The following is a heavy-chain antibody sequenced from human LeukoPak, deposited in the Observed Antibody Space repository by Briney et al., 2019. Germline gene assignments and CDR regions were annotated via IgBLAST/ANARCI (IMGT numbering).Heavy chain of an antibody. D-gene: IGHD3-3*01. V-gene: IGHV3-30*02. CDR2: IRYDGGTK. J-gene: IGHJ4*02. Sequence: PGGSLRLSCAASGFTFSSYGMHWVRQAPGKGLEWVAFIRYDGGTKYYADSVKGRFTISRDNSKNTLYLQMNSLRAEDTAVYYCAKDFPSYYDFWSGYFDYWGQGTLVTVSS. CDR1: GFTFSSYG. CDR3: AKDFPSYYDFWSGYFDY.